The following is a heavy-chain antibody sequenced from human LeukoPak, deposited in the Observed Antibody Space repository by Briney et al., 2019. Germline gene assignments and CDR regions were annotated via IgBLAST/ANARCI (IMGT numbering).Heavy chain of an antibody. V-gene: IGHV3-23*01. CDR2: ISGSGGRT. Sequence: GGSLRLSCAASGFTFSSYVMSWVRQAPGKGLEWVSAISGSGGRTYYADSVKGRFTISRDNSKNTLYLQMNSLRAEDTAVYYCAKTDSSDYSYFFDYWGQGTLVTVSS. D-gene: IGHD3-22*01. CDR1: GFTFSSYV. J-gene: IGHJ4*02. CDR3: AKTDSSDYSYFFDY.